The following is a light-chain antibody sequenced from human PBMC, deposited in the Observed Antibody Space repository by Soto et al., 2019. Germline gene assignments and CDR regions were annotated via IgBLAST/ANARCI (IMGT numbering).Light chain of an antibody. J-gene: IGLJ3*02. Sequence: QSVLTQPRSVSGSPGQSFTISCTGTSSDVGGYNYVSWYQQHPGKAPKLMIYDVTKRPSGVPDRFSGSKSGNTASLTISGLQAEDEADYYCCSYAGSYTWVFGGGTKLTVL. CDR2: DVT. V-gene: IGLV2-11*01. CDR1: SSDVGGYNY. CDR3: CSYAGSYTWV.